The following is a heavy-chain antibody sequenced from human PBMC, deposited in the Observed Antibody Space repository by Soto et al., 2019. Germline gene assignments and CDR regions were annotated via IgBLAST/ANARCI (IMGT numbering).Heavy chain of an antibody. CDR1: GFPFSSYA. CDR3: AKDKISLSVAVASRNWFDP. V-gene: IGHV3-23*01. D-gene: IGHD6-19*01. Sequence: GRSMRLSCPSSGFPFSSYAMNWVRQAPGKGLEWLSTMSRVVDITFYANSVKGRFTIPRDNSNNTLFLQVNSMRGDDTAVYFCAKDKISLSVAVASRNWFDPWGQGTLVTVSS. CDR2: MSRVVDIT. J-gene: IGHJ5*02.